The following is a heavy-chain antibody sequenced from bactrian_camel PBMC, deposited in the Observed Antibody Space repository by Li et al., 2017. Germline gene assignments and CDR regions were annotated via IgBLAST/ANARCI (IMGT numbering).Heavy chain of an antibody. CDR1: AYIPANVR. Sequence: VQLVESGGGSVQAGGSLRLSCAFDAYIPANVRMAWFRQAPGKEREGVASLASDGSSIYANSMKGRSTISRDNANNMVYLQLNSLKTEDAAMYYCAKDHAFKSWVPYDMDYWGKGTQVTVSS. D-gene: IGHD5*01. V-gene: IGHV3S53*01. J-gene: IGHJ7*01. CDR2: LASDGSS.